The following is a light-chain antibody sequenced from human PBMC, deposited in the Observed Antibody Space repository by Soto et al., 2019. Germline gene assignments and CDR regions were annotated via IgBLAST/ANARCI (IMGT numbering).Light chain of an antibody. CDR3: GTWDNSLSGWL. J-gene: IGLJ2*01. CDR2: ESN. CDR1: NCNIGKNY. Sequence: QSVLTQPPSMSAAPGQTVTISCSGTNCNIGKNYVSWYQQSPGTTPKLLIYESNKPPSGIPDRFSGSKSGTSATLGITGLPTGDEADYYCGTWDNSLSGWLFGGGTKVTVL. V-gene: IGLV1-51*02.